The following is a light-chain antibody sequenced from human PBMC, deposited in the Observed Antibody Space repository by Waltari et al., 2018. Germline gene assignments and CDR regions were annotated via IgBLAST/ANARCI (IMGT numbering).Light chain of an antibody. CDR3: CSYAGGYTRWV. J-gene: IGLJ3*02. Sequence: QSALTQPRSVSGSPGQSVAISCTGTSNGVNSYNYLSWYQQHPGKAPKLMIFDVNRRPSGVPDRFSGSGSDNTASLTISGLQAEDEADYYCCSYAGGYTRWVFGGGTKLTVL. CDR2: DVN. V-gene: IGLV2-11*01. CDR1: SNGVNSYNY.